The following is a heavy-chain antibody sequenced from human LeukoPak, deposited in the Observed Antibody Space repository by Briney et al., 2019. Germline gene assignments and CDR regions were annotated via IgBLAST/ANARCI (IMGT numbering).Heavy chain of an antibody. J-gene: IGHJ6*02. CDR1: GYTFTELS. V-gene: IGHV1-24*01. CDR3: ATGYLVTAGLMDV. Sequence: ASVKVSCKVSGYTFTELSMFWVRQAPGKGLEWMGSFDPEDGKTVYAQKFKGRVTMTEDTSTDTAYMELSSLRSEDTAVYYCATGYLVTAGLMDVWGQGTTVTVSS. CDR2: FDPEDGKT. D-gene: IGHD6-13*01.